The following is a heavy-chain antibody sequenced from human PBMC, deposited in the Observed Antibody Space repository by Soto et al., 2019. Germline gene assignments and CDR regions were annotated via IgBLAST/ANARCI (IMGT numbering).Heavy chain of an antibody. CDR3: ARMGSGYDFVL. J-gene: IGHJ4*02. CDR2: ISSSGATT. CDR1: GFSLSDYY. D-gene: IGHD5-12*01. V-gene: IGHV3-11*01. Sequence: QVQMVESGGGLVKPGGSLRLSCAVSGFSLSDYYKSWIRQAPGKGLEWVSKISSSGATTDYADSVKGRFTISRDNAKNSLYLQMNSLRVEDMAVYYCARMGSGYDFVLWGQGTLVTVSS.